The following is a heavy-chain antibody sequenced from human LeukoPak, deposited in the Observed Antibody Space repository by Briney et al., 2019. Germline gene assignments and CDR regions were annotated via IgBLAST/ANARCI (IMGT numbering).Heavy chain of an antibody. CDR3: AKDISSNCYRGLGVDQ. D-gene: IGHD2-2*01. CDR1: LYNHLRYA. Sequence: GGALRLSREVSLYNHLRYATHCVRHPPARGLECVSGIRGSDANSCYTDSVRGGFTISRDNLKKTLYLYNKTLRDEDTRVYYCAKDISSNCYRGLGVDQWGQGTLVTVLS. J-gene: IGHJ4*02. CDR2: IRGSDANS. V-gene: IGHV3-23*01.